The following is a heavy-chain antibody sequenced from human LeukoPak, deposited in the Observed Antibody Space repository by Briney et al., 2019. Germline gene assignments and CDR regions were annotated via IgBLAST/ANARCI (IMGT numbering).Heavy chain of an antibody. CDR2: ITPNADRA. Sequence: GGSLRLSCAASGFTFGSYGMSWVRQAPGKGLEWVSFITPNADRASYADSVKGRFTISRDNPRNTLYMQMNSLRDEATAVYYCAIRHGYYDGGGYWVQWGKGTLSPSPQ. CDR1: GFTFGSYG. D-gene: IGHD3-22*01. CDR3: AIRHGYYDGGGYWVQ. J-gene: IGHJ1*01. V-gene: IGHV3-23*01.